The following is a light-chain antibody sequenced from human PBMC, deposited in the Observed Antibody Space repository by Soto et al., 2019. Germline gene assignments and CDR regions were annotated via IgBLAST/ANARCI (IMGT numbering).Light chain of an antibody. CDR3: QQRSNWPHLT. Sequence: EIVLTQSPATLSLSPGERATLSCRASQSVSSYLAWYQQKPGQTPRLLIYDASNRATGIPARFSGSGSGTDFTLTISSLEPEDFAVYYCQQRSNWPHLTFGGGTKVEIK. J-gene: IGKJ4*01. CDR2: DAS. V-gene: IGKV3-11*01. CDR1: QSVSSY.